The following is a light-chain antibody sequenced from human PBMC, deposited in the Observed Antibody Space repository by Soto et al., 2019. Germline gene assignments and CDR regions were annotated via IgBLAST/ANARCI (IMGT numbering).Light chain of an antibody. V-gene: IGLV2-14*01. J-gene: IGLJ1*01. CDR1: SSDVGAYKY. Sequence: QSVLAQPASVSLSPGQSVTMSCTGTSSDVGAYKYVSWYQQHPGKAPKLMIYEVSNRPSGVSNRFSGSKSGNTASLTISGLQADDEADYYCNSYAGDIIRFVFGTGTKATVL. CDR3: NSYAGDIIRFV. CDR2: EVS.